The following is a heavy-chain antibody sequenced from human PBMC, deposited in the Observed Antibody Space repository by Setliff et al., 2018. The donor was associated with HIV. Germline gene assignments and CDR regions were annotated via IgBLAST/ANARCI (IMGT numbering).Heavy chain of an antibody. J-gene: IGHJ3*01. CDR1: GASVSSGGYY. CDR3: ARVPRNPWQQYAFDV. CDR2: IYHNGNT. Sequence: PSETLSLTCTVSGASVSSGGYYWSWVRQHPGKGPEWIAHIYHNGNTYYNPSLKSRLTMSIDTSRNQFSLGLSSVTAADTAVYYCARVPRNPWQQYAFDVWGQGTMVTVSS. V-gene: IGHV4-31*03.